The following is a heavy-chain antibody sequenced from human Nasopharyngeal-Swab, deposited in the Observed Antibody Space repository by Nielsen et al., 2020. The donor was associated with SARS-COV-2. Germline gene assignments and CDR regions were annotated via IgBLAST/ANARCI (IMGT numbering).Heavy chain of an antibody. Sequence: GESLKISCAASGFTFSSYGMHWVRQAPGEGLEWVSYTSSSGSYIFYADSVKGRFTISRDNSKNSLYLQMNSLRAEDTALYYCTRERGYSYGYSDYWGQGTLVTVSS. CDR3: TRERGYSYGYSDY. V-gene: IGHV3-21*01. CDR2: TSSSGSYI. J-gene: IGHJ4*02. CDR1: GFTFSSYG. D-gene: IGHD5-18*01.